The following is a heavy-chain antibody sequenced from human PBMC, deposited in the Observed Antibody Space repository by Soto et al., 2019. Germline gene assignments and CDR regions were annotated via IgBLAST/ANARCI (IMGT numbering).Heavy chain of an antibody. D-gene: IGHD6-25*01. CDR3: ATVVGAARTRYYHYGMDV. V-gene: IGHV1-24*01. CDR2: FDPEDGET. Sequence: ASVKVSCKVSGYTLTELSMHWVRQAPGKGLEWMGGFDPEDGETIYAQKFQGRVTMTEDTSTDTAYMELSSLRSEDTAVYYCATVVGAARTRYYHYGMDVWGQGTTVTVSS. CDR1: GYTLTELS. J-gene: IGHJ6*02.